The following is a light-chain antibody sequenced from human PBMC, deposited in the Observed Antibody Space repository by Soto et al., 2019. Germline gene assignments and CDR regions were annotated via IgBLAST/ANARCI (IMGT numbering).Light chain of an antibody. CDR1: SSNIGGNF. V-gene: IGLV1-51*01. CDR3: LSWDSSLNIAV. CDR2: DNE. Sequence: QSVLTQPPSVSAAPGGNVAMSCSGSSSNIGGNFVSWYQQFPGTAPKVVIYDNEKRPSGIPERFSGYKSGTSATLDITGLQTGDEADYFCLSWDSSLNIAVFGGGTKVTVL. J-gene: IGLJ2*01.